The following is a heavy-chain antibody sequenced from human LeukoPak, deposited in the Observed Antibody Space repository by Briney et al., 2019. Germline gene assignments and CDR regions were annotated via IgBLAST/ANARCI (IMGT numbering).Heavy chain of an antibody. J-gene: IGHJ6*03. CDR3: ARTYDSSGWNYYYYMDV. V-gene: IGHV4-59*01. Sequence: SETLSLTCTVSGGSISSYYWSWIRQPPGKGLEWIGYIYYSGSTNYNPSLKSRVTISVDTSKNQFSLKLSSVTAADTAVYYCARTYDSSGWNYYYYMDVWGKGTTVTVSS. CDR1: GGSISSYY. CDR2: IYYSGST. D-gene: IGHD3-22*01.